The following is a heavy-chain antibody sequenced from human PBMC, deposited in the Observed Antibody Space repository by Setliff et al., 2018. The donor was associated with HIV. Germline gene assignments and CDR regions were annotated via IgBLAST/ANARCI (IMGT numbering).Heavy chain of an antibody. Sequence: LSCAASGFTFSGYAVNWVRQAPGEGLEWVSAIPSTGERTFYADSVKGRLTISRDNSKNTVYLQMNSLRAEDTAEYYCAKELAASGLGYFDSWGRGILVTVSS. CDR2: IPSTGERT. CDR1: GFTFSGYA. CDR3: AKELAASGLGYFDS. J-gene: IGHJ4*02. V-gene: IGHV3-23*01. D-gene: IGHD3-22*01.